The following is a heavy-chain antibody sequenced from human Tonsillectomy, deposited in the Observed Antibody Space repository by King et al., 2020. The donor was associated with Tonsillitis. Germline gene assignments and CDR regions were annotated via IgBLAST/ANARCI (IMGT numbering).Heavy chain of an antibody. D-gene: IGHD6-19*01. J-gene: IGHJ4*02. CDR3: ARGMPGIAVAGLFDY. CDR2: IRSSVSTI. Sequence: VQLVESGGGLVKPGGSLRLSCAASGFTFSDYYMSLIRQAPGKGLEWVSYIRSSVSTINYADSVKGRFTISRDNAKNSLYLQMNSLRADDTAVYYCARGMPGIAVAGLFDYWGQGTLVTVSS. CDR1: GFTFSDYY. V-gene: IGHV3-11*01.